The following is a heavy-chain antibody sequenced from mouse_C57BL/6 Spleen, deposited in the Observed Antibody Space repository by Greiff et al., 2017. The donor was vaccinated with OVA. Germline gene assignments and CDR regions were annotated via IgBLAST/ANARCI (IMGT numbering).Heavy chain of an antibody. CDR2: ISSGSSTI. D-gene: IGHD4-1*01. Sequence: DVQLVESGGGLVKPGGSLKLSCAASGFTFSDYGMHWVRQAPEQGLEWVAYISSGSSTIYYADTVKGRFTISRDNAKNTLFLQMTSLRSEDTAMYYCARADWEWYFDVWGTGTTVTVSS. J-gene: IGHJ1*03. CDR1: GFTFSDYG. V-gene: IGHV5-17*01. CDR3: ARADWEWYFDV.